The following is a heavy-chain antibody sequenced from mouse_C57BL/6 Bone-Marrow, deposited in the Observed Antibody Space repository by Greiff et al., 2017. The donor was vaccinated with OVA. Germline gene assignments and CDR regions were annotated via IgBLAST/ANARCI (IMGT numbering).Heavy chain of an antibody. CDR1: GFTFSNYW. Sequence: EVMLVESGGGLVQPGGSMKLSCVASGFTFSNYWMNWVRQSPEQGLEWVAQIRLKSDNYATHYAESVKGRFTISRDDSKSSVYLQMINLRAEDTGIYYCTINPYAMDYGGQGTSVTVSS. V-gene: IGHV6-3*01. CDR3: TINPYAMDY. D-gene: IGHD1-1*01. J-gene: IGHJ4*01. CDR2: IRLKSDNYAT.